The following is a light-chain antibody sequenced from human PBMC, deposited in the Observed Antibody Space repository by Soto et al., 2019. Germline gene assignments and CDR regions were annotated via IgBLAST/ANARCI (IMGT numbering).Light chain of an antibody. CDR3: QQRGKWPVT. J-gene: IGKJ5*01. CDR2: DAS. CDR1: QRVSSY. V-gene: IGKV3-11*01. Sequence: EIVLTQSPATLSLSPGERATLSCRASQRVSSYLAWYQQKPGQAPRLLIYDASNRATGIPARFSGSGSGTDFTLTISGLEPEDFAVYYCQQRGKWPVTFGQGTRLEI.